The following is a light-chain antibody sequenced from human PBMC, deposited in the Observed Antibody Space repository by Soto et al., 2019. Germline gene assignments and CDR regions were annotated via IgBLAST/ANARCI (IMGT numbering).Light chain of an antibody. Sequence: EIVLTQSPATLSLSPGERATLSCRASQSVRNDLVWYHQKPGQAPRVLIYSASNRATGIPARFSGSGSGTDIPLTISMLDPEYVAFYYWQQSTRWPPTFGGGTKVEMK. CDR3: QQSTRWPPT. J-gene: IGKJ4*01. V-gene: IGKV3-11*01. CDR2: SAS. CDR1: QSVRND.